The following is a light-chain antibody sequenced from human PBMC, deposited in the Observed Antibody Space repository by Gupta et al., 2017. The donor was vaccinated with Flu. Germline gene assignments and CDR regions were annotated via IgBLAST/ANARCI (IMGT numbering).Light chain of an antibody. CDR3: GTWDSSLSVRV. J-gene: IGLJ3*02. Sequence: QSVLTQPPSVSAAPGQKVTIPCSGSSSNIGNNYVSWYQQLPGTAPKLLIYDNNKRPSGIPDRFSGSKSGTSATLGITGLQTGDEADYYCGTWDSSLSVRVFGGGTKLTVL. V-gene: IGLV1-51*01. CDR1: SSNIGNNY. CDR2: DNN.